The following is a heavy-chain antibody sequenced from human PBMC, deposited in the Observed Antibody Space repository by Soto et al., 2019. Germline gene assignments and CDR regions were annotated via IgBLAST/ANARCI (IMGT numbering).Heavy chain of an antibody. J-gene: IGHJ6*02. V-gene: IGHV1-69*01. Sequence: QLQLVQSGAEVKKPGSSVKVSCKASGGTFSSYAISWVRQAPGQGLEWMGGIIPIFGTANYAQKFQGRVTITADESTSTAYMELSSLRSEDTAVYYCARVDTAMVKFYYYYGMDVWGQGTTVTVSS. CDR2: IIPIFGTA. CDR1: GGTFSSYA. CDR3: ARVDTAMVKFYYYYGMDV. D-gene: IGHD5-18*01.